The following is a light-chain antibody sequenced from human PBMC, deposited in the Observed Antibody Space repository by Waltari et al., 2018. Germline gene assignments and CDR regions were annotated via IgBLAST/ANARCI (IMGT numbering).Light chain of an antibody. CDR1: SSDVGGYSY. V-gene: IGLV2-14*01. CDR2: DVS. CDR3: SSYTSTYTPYV. Sequence: QSALTQPASVSGSPGQSITISCTGTSSDVGGYSYVPCYQQHPGNAPKLMIYDVSNRPSGVSNRFSGSKSGNTASLTISGLQAEDEADYYCSSYTSTYTPYVFGTGTKVTVL. J-gene: IGLJ1*01.